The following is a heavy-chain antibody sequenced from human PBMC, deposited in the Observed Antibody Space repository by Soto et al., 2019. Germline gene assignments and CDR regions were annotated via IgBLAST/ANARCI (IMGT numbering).Heavy chain of an antibody. D-gene: IGHD4-17*01. V-gene: IGHV1-18*01. CDR2: ISAYNGNT. CDR3: ARVVGALDY. Sequence: GASVKVSCKTSGFTYTSYDINWVRQAPGQGLEWMGWISAYNGNTNYAQKLQGRVTMTTDTSTSTAYMELRSLRSDDTAVYYCARVVGALDYWGQGTLVTVSS. CDR1: GFTYTSYD. J-gene: IGHJ4*02.